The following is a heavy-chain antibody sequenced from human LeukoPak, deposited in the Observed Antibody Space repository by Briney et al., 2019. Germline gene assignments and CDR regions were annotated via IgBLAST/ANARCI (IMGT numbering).Heavy chain of an antibody. CDR3: ARDSYSHDGAFNDLFDS. CDR2: AHYSGGA. Sequence: KASETLSLTCTVSGVSITNYYWSWIRQSPAKGLEWIGYAHYSGGANSDPSLKHRVTISLDMSKNQFSLKLSSVTAADTAVYYCARDSYSHDGAFNDLFDSWGQGTLVTVSS. J-gene: IGHJ5*01. V-gene: IGHV4-59*01. CDR1: GVSITNYY. D-gene: IGHD4/OR15-4a*01.